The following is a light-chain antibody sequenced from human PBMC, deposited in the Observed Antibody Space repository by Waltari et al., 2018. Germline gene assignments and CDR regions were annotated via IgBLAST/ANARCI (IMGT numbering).Light chain of an antibody. CDR3: CSFAGRSTWV. J-gene: IGLJ1*01. CDR1: SSDVGTYNL. CDR2: EAT. V-gene: IGLV2-23*01. Sequence: QSALTQPASVSGSPGQSLAVSCTGSSSDVGTYNLVSWYQPHPGNAPKLIIYEATKRPSGVSNRFSGSKSGNMASLTISGLQAEDEAEYYCCSFAGRSTWVFGTGTKVTVL.